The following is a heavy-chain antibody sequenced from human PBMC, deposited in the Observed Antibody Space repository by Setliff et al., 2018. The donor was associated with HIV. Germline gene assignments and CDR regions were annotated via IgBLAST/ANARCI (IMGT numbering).Heavy chain of an antibody. Sequence: GGSLRLSCAASGFTFSNAWMSWVRQAPGKGLEWVGRIKSKTDGGTTDYAAPVKGRFTISRDDSKTTLYLQMNSLKAEDTAVYYCATGFSGSYYAFDIWGQGTMVTVSS. J-gene: IGHJ3*02. CDR1: GFTFSNAW. CDR2: IKSKTDGGTT. D-gene: IGHD1-26*01. V-gene: IGHV3-15*01. CDR3: ATGFSGSYYAFDI.